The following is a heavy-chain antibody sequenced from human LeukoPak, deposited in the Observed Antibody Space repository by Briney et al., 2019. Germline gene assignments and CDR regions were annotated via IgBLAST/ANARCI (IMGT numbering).Heavy chain of an antibody. D-gene: IGHD3-16*01. CDR2: IKQDGSNN. V-gene: IGHV3-7*01. CDR1: GFTFSTYC. Sequence: GGSLRLSCAASGFTFSTYCMTWVRQAPGKGLEWVANIKQDGSNNYYVDSVKGRFTISRDNAKNSLYLQMNSLRAEDTAVYYCARVVWGTYKSSYYYMDVWAKGTTVTVSS. J-gene: IGHJ6*03. CDR3: ARVVWGTYKSSYYYMDV.